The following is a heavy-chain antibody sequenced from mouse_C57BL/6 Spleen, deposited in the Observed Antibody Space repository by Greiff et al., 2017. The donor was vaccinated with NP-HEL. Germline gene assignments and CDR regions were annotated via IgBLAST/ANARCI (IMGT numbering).Heavy chain of an antibody. V-gene: IGHV5-4*01. CDR2: ISDGGSYT. J-gene: IGHJ1*03. CDR3: ARDQNFYWYFDV. Sequence: EVHLVESGGGLVKPGGSLKLSCAASGFTFSSYAMSWVRQTPEKRLEWVATISDGGSYTYYPDNVKGRFTISRDNAKNNLYLQMSHLKSEDTAMYYCARDQNFYWYFDVWGTGTTVTVSS. CDR1: GFTFSSYA.